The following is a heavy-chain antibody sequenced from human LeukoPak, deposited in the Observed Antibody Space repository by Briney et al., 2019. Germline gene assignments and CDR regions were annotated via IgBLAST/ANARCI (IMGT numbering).Heavy chain of an antibody. D-gene: IGHD1-7*01. V-gene: IGHV4-4*07. CDR3: ARDRITGTDDAFDI. CDR2: IYTSGST. Sequence: SETLSLTCAVYGGSISSYYWSWIRQPAGKGLEWIGRIYTSGSTNYNPSFKSRVTMSVDTSKNQFSLKLSSVTAADTAVYYCARDRITGTDDAFDIWGQGTMVTVSS. J-gene: IGHJ3*02. CDR1: GGSISSYY.